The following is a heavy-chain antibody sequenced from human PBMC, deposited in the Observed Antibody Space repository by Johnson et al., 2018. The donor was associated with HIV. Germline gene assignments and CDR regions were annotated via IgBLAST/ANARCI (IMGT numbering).Heavy chain of an antibody. V-gene: IGHV3-23*04. CDR1: GFTFSSYA. Sequence: VQLVESGGGLVQPGGYLRLSCAASGFTFSSYAMSWVRQAPGKGLEWVSAISGSGGSTYYADSVKGRFTISRDNSKNTLYLQMNSLRTEDTAVYYCARVGDSSSSLGAFDIWGQGTMVTVSS. D-gene: IGHD6-6*01. CDR2: ISGSGGST. CDR3: ARVGDSSSSLGAFDI. J-gene: IGHJ3*02.